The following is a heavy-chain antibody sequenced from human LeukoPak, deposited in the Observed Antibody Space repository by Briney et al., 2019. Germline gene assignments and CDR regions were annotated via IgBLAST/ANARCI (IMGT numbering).Heavy chain of an antibody. CDR2: THGSGTT. CDR1: GDSITNYY. CDR3: ARDSRPGYLDVLDL. Sequence: PSETLSLTCTVSGDSITNYYWSWIRQPPGKALEWVGYTHGSGTTKYNPSFRSRLTMSVDASRRQFSLNLIAVTAADTAVYYCARDSRPGYLDVLDLWGQGTMVTVSS. J-gene: IGHJ3*01. V-gene: IGHV4-59*01. D-gene: IGHD6-13*01.